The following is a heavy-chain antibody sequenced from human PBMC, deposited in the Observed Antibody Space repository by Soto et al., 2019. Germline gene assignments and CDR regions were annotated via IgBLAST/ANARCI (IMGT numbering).Heavy chain of an antibody. D-gene: IGHD6-6*01. CDR1: GFTFSSYS. CDR2: ISSSSSYI. CDR3: ARDSYSSSGPTDY. J-gene: IGHJ4*02. V-gene: IGHV3-21*01. Sequence: GGSLRLSCAASGFTFSSYSMNWVRQAPGKGLEWVSSISSSSSYIYYADSVKGRFTISRDNAKNSLYLQMNSLRAEDTAVYYCARDSYSSSGPTDYWGQGTLVTVSS.